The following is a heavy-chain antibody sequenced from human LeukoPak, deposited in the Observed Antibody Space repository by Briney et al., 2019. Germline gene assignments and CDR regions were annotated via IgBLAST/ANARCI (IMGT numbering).Heavy chain of an antibody. V-gene: IGHV4-59*01. CDR2: IYYSGST. Sequence: SGTLSLTCTVSGGSISSYYWSWIRQPPGKGLEWIGYIYYSGSTNYNPSLKSRVTISVDTSKNQFSLKLSSVTAADTAVYYCAREHPSSGPEDTNTIFDYWGQGTLVAVSS. D-gene: IGHD6-19*01. CDR3: AREHPSSGPEDTNTIFDY. CDR1: GGSISSYY. J-gene: IGHJ4*02.